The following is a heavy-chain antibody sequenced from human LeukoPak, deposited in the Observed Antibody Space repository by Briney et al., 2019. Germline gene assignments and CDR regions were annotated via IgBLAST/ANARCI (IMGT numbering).Heavy chain of an antibody. CDR3: VVVVEPTDSDGFDV. V-gene: IGHV3-74*01. Sequence: GGSLRLSCAASGFTFGNSWVHWVRQAPGKGLVWVSLINADGSTATYADSVKGRFTISRDNARNTLSLQMNSLTIEDTAVYYCVVVVEPTDSDGFDVWGQGTMITVSS. CDR2: INADGSTA. D-gene: IGHD1-1*01. CDR1: GFTFGNSW. J-gene: IGHJ3*01.